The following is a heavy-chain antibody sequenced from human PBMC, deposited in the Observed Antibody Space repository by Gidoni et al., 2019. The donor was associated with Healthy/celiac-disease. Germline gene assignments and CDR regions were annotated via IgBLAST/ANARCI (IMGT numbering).Heavy chain of an antibody. J-gene: IGHJ4*02. CDR1: GYTLTSYE. V-gene: IGHV1-8*01. CDR2: MNPNSGTT. Sequence: QVQQVQSGAEGKKPGDAEKVCCKAAGYTLTSYESNWVRQATGQGLEWMGWMNPNSGTTGYAQKFQGRVTMTRTTSLRTAHMELRSLRSEDTAVYYCARRSTRRDGYNYLTYWGQGTLVTVSS. CDR3: ARRSTRRDGYNYLTY. D-gene: IGHD5-12*01.